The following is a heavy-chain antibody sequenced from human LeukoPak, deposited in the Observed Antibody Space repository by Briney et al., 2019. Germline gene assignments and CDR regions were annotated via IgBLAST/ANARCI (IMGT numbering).Heavy chain of an antibody. J-gene: IGHJ4*02. CDR3: ARDVGRYYDSSGHIQTNPGDY. D-gene: IGHD3-22*01. CDR2: ISYDGSNK. Sequence: GGSLRLSCAASGFTFSSYGMHWVRQAPGKGLEWVAVISYDGSNKYYADSVKGRFTISRDNSKNTLYLQMNSLRAEDTAVYYCARDVGRYYDSSGHIQTNPGDYWGQGTLVTVSS. V-gene: IGHV3-30*03. CDR1: GFTFSSYG.